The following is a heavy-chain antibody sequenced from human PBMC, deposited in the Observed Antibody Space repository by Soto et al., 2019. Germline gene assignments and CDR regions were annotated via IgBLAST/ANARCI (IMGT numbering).Heavy chain of an antibody. V-gene: IGHV3-33*01. CDR3: ARDRAYYDFWSGYYYFDY. D-gene: IGHD3-3*01. J-gene: IGHJ4*02. CDR1: GFTFSSYG. Sequence: GGSLRLSCAASGFTFSSYGMHWVRQAPGKGLEWVAVIWYDGSNKYYADSVKGRFTISRDNSKNTLYLQMNSLRAEDTAVYYCARDRAYYDFWSGYYYFDYWGQGTLVTVSS. CDR2: IWYDGSNK.